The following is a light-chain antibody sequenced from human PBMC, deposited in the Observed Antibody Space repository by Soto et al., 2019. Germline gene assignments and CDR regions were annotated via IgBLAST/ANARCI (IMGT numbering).Light chain of an antibody. CDR2: DVS. CDR3: SSYSTSSALV. J-gene: IGLJ2*01. CDR1: SADIGAFNY. Sequence: QSALTQPASVSGSPGQSITISCAGTSADIGAFNYVSWYQHHPGKAPQLLNYDVSNRPSGVSARFSASKSANTASLTISGLQTDDEADYYCSSYSTSSALVFGGGTKLTVL. V-gene: IGLV2-14*03.